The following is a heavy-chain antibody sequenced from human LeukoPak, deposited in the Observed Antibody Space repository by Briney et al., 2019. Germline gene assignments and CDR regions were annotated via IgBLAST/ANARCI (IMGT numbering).Heavy chain of an antibody. CDR2: MNPNSGNT. CDR3: ARYCSGGSCFSPALFDY. D-gene: IGHD2-15*01. V-gene: IGHV1-8*01. Sequence: GASVKVSCKASGYTFTSYDINWVRQATGQGLEWMGWMNPNSGNTGYAQKFQGRVTMTRNTSISTAYMELSSLRSEDTAVYYCARYCSGGSCFSPALFDYWGQGTLVTVSS. CDR1: GYTFTSYD. J-gene: IGHJ4*02.